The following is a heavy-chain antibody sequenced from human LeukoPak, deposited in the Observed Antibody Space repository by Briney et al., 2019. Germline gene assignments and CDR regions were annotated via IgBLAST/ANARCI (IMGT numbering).Heavy chain of an antibody. D-gene: IGHD6-13*01. Sequence: SETLSLTCTVSGGSISSSNKYWGWIRQPPGKGQEWIGSIYYGGNTYYNPSLKSRVSISVDTSKNQISLKLSSVTAADTAVYYCARQGIEAAEFHHWGQGTLVTVSS. CDR3: ARQGIEAAEFHH. J-gene: IGHJ4*02. V-gene: IGHV4-39*01. CDR2: IYYGGNT. CDR1: GGSISSSNKY.